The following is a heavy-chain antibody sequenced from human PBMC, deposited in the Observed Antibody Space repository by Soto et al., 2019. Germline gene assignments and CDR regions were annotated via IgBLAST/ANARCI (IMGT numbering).Heavy chain of an antibody. J-gene: IGHJ4*02. CDR1: GGPITSDDYV. Sequence: QVQLQESGPGLVKPSQTLSLTCTVSGGPITSDDYVWSWIRQPPGKGLEWIGFVYHTGNSYYNPSLTSRLSISSDRSKNQFSLSLSSVTDADTAVYYCARVRSGYDKYYFDYWGQGILVTVSS. CDR2: VYHTGNS. D-gene: IGHD5-12*01. CDR3: ARVRSGYDKYYFDY. V-gene: IGHV4-30-4*01.